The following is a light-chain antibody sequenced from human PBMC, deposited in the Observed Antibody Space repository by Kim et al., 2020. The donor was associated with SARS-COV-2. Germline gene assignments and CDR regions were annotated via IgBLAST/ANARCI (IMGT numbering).Light chain of an antibody. CDR2: GAS. V-gene: IGKV3-15*01. Sequence: ETVMTQSPDTLSVSPGERATLSCRASQSVSSDLAWYQQKPGQSPRLLIYGASTRAPGIPARFTGSGSGTEFTVTISSLQSEDFAVYYCQQYNNWPYTFGQGTKLEI. CDR3: QQYNNWPYT. J-gene: IGKJ2*01. CDR1: QSVSSD.